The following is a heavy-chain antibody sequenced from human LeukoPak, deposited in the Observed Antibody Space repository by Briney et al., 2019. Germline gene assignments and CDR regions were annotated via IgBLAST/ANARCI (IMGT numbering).Heavy chain of an antibody. CDR2: ISTDGRST. Sequence: GGSLRLSCEASGFTFSRHWMHWVRQAPGKGLVWVSRISTDGRSTNYADSVEGRFTISRDNAKNTLYLQMNSLRAEDTAVYYCARDKTSLGYSYALFDYWGQGTLVTVSS. J-gene: IGHJ4*02. V-gene: IGHV3-74*01. CDR1: GFTFSRHW. D-gene: IGHD5-18*01. CDR3: ARDKTSLGYSYALFDY.